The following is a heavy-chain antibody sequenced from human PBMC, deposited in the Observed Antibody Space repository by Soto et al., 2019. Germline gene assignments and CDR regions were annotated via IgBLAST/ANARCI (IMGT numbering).Heavy chain of an antibody. CDR3: ARGHCSRTSCYTGGYYYYPMDV. CDR1: GYSFTSYW. D-gene: IGHD2-2*01. V-gene: IGHV5-51*01. CDR2: IYPGDSDT. J-gene: IGHJ6*02. Sequence: GESLKISCKGSGYSFTSYWIGWVRQMPGKGLEWMGIIYPGDSDTRYSPSFQGQVTISADKSISTAYLQWSSLRAEDTAVYHCARGHCSRTSCYTGGYYYYPMDVWGQGTTVTVSS.